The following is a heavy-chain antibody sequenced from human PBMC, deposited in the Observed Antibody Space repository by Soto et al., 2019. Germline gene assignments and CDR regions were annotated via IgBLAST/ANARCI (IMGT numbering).Heavy chain of an antibody. CDR1: GYTFTGYY. J-gene: IGHJ4*02. CDR2: INPNSGGT. V-gene: IGHV1-2*02. D-gene: IGHD6-19*01. Sequence: ASVKVSCKASGYTFTGYYLHWVRQAPGQGLEWMGWINPNSGGTNYAQKFQGRVTMTRDTSISTAYMELSRLSSDDTADYYCARMYTSGWNYFDYWGQGTQVTV. CDR3: ARMYTSGWNYFDY.